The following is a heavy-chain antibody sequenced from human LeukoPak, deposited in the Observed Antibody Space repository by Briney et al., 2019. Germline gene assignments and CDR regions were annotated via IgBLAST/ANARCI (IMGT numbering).Heavy chain of an antibody. J-gene: IGHJ6*02. CDR2: IYDSGST. Sequence: SETLSLTCIVSGGSISSYYWSWIRQPPGKGLEWIGYIYDSGSTNYNPSLRSRVTISVDTSKNQFSLKLSSVTAADTAVYYCSRRVAAAGSYYYRMDVWGQGTTVTVSS. CDR3: SRRVAAAGSYYYRMDV. V-gene: IGHV4-59*08. D-gene: IGHD6-13*01. CDR1: GGSISSYY.